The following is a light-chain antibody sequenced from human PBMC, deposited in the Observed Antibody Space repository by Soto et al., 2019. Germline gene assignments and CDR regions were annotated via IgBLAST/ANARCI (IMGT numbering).Light chain of an antibody. CDR2: EGT. Sequence: QSVLTQPASVSGSPGQSITISCTGTSSDVGTYNLVSWYQQHPGKAPKLMVYEGTKRPSGVXXXXXXXXXXXXXSLTISGLQAEDEADYYCCSYVGSSTYVFGTGTKVTVL. CDR3: CSYVGSSTYV. CDR1: SSDVGTYNL. V-gene: IGLV2-23*01. J-gene: IGLJ1*01.